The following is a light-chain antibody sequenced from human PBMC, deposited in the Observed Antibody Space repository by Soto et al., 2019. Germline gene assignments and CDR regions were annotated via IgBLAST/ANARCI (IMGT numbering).Light chain of an antibody. V-gene: IGKV3-15*01. CDR2: GAS. CDR3: QQYNNWPPIT. Sequence: IVMTQSPATLSVSPWERATFSCRASQSVSSNLAWYQQKPGQAPRPLIYGASIRATGIPARFSGSGSGTEFTLTISSLQSEDFAVYYCQQYNNWPPITFGQGTRLEIK. J-gene: IGKJ5*01. CDR1: QSVSSN.